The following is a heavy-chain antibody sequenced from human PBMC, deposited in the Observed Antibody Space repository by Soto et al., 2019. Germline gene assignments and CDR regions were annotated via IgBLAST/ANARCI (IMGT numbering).Heavy chain of an antibody. CDR1: GFTFSSYA. V-gene: IGHV3-23*01. CDR3: AKARLACSGGSCYLNWYFDL. Sequence: EVQLLESGGGLVQPGGSLRLSCAASGFTFSSYAMSWDRQAPGKGLEWVSAISGSGGSTYYADSVKGRFTISRDNSKNTLYLQMNSLRAEDTAVYYCAKARLACSGGSCYLNWYFDLWGRGTLVTVSS. D-gene: IGHD2-15*01. J-gene: IGHJ2*01. CDR2: ISGSGGST.